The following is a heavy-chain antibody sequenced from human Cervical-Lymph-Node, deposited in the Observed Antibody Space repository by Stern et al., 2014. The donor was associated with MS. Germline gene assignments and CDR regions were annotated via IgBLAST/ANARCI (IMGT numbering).Heavy chain of an antibody. V-gene: IGHV3-21*01. J-gene: IGHJ4*02. D-gene: IGHD3-3*01. CDR2: ISSGTTYI. Sequence: EVQLEESGGGLVKPGGSLRLSCEVSGLTFSAYSLNWVRQAPGKGLEWVSSISSGTTYIYYADSVKGRFTISRDNARNSLFLQMNSLRAEDTAVYYCATRLLTIFGASFDYWGQGTLVTVSS. CDR3: ATRLLTIFGASFDY. CDR1: GLTFSAYS.